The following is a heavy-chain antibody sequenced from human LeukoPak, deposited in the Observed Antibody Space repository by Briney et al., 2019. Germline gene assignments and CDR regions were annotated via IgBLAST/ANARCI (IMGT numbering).Heavy chain of an antibody. V-gene: IGHV3-48*02. J-gene: IGHJ2*01. CDR2: ISSSGSTI. CDR3: ATVAMEDWYFDL. Sequence: GGSLRLSCAASGFTVSSSYMNWVRQAPGKGLEWVSYISSSGSTIYYADAVKGRFTISRDNAKNSLYLQMSSLRDEDTAVYYCATVAMEDWYFDLWGRGTLVTVSS. CDR1: GFTVSSSY. D-gene: IGHD5-18*01.